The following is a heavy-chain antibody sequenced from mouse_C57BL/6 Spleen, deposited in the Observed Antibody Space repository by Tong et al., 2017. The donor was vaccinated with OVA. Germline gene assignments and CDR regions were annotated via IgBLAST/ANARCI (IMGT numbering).Heavy chain of an antibody. J-gene: IGHJ2*01. CDR2: ISDGGSYT. Sequence: EVQLQESGGDLVKPGGSLKLSCAASGFTFSSYGMSWVRQTPDKRLEWVATISDGGSYTYYPDNVKGRFTISRDNAKNNLYLQMSHLKSEGTAMYYCARDNFSYWGQGTTLTVSS. CDR1: GFTFSSYG. CDR3: ARDNFSY. V-gene: IGHV5-4*01.